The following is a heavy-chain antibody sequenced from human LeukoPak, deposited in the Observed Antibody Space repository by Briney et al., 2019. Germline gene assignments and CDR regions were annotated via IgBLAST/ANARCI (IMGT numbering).Heavy chain of an antibody. D-gene: IGHD1-26*01. V-gene: IGHV4-59*12. CDR1: GGSISGYY. CDR3: AKNGQSGFSFDP. Sequence: SETLSLTCTVSGGSISGYYWSWIRQPPGKGLEWIGYIFYSGRTNYNPSLKSRVTMSVDTSKNQFSLKLSSVTAADTAVYYCAKNGQSGFSFDPWGQGTLVTVSS. J-gene: IGHJ5*02. CDR2: IFYSGRT.